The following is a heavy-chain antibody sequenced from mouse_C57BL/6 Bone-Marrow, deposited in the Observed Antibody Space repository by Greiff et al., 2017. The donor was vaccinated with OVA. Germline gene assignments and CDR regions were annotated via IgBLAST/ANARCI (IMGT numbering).Heavy chain of an antibody. Sequence: VQLQQSGPVLVKPGASVKMSCKASGYTFTDYYMNWVKQSPGKSLEWIGVINPYNGGTSYNQKFKGKATLTVDKSSSTAYMELNSLTSEDSAVYYCARWGSTGDYFDYWGQGTTLTVSS. CDR3: ARWGSTGDYFDY. D-gene: IGHD4-1*01. V-gene: IGHV1-19*01. CDR2: INPYNGGT. J-gene: IGHJ2*01. CDR1: GYTFTDYY.